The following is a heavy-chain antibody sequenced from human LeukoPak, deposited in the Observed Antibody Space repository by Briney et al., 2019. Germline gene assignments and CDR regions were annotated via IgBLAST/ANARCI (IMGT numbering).Heavy chain of an antibody. CDR3: ADSSGYYEEYYFDY. Sequence: GASVKVSCKASGGTFSSYAISWVRQAPGQGLEWMGGIIPIFGTANYAQKFQGRVTITADESTSTAYMELSSLRSEDTAVYYGADSSGYYEEYYFDYWAQGTVVTVFS. CDR1: GGTFSSYA. CDR2: IIPIFGTA. V-gene: IGHV1-69*13. D-gene: IGHD3-22*01. J-gene: IGHJ4*02.